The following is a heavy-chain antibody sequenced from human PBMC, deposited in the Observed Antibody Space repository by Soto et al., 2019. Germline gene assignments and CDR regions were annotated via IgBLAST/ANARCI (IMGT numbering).Heavy chain of an antibody. CDR3: ARDTGVVIIDDYYYGMDV. CDR1: GYTFTSYG. J-gene: IGHJ6*02. D-gene: IGHD3-3*01. CDR2: ISAYNGNT. Sequence: SVEVSFKASGYTFTSYGISWVRQAPGQGLEWMGWISAYNGNTNYAQKLQGRVTMTTDTSTSTAYMELRSLRSDDTAVYYCARDTGVVIIDDYYYGMDVWGQGTTVTVSS. V-gene: IGHV1-18*04.